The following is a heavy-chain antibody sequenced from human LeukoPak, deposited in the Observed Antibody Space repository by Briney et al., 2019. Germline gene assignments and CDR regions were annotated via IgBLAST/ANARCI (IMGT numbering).Heavy chain of an antibody. Sequence: ASVKVSCKASGYTFTGYYIHWVRQAPGQGLEWMGWINPNSGGTNYAQKFQGRVTMARDTSISTAYMELSRLRSDDTALYYCARANYGVFCGGGDCYSFDYWGQGALVTVSS. D-gene: IGHD2-21*02. CDR2: INPNSGGT. CDR3: ARANYGVFCGGGDCYSFDY. J-gene: IGHJ4*02. CDR1: GYTFTGYY. V-gene: IGHV1-2*02.